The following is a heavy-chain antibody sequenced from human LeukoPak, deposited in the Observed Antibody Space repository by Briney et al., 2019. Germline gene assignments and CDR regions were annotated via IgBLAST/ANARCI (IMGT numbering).Heavy chain of an antibody. V-gene: IGHV4-34*01. J-gene: IGHJ4*02. Sequence: PSETLSLTCAVYGGSFSGYYWSWIRQPPGKGLEWIGEINHSGSTNYNPSLKSRVTISVDTSKNQFSLKLSSVTAADTAVYYCARGGASYYDSSGYYRYFDYWGQGTLVTVSS. D-gene: IGHD3-22*01. CDR3: ARGGASYYDSSGYYRYFDY. CDR2: INHSGST. CDR1: GGSFSGYY.